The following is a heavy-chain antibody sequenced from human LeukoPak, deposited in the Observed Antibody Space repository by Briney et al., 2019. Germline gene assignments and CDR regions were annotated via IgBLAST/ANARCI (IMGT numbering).Heavy chain of an antibody. CDR1: GFTFSSSW. CDR2: ISSDGTNT. V-gene: IGHV3-74*01. Sequence: GGSLRLSCAASGFTFSSSWMHWVRQVPGTGPVWVSRISSDGTNTYYADSVKGRFSISRDNAKNTLYLQMNSLRAEDTAIYYCARVYYYYYVDVWGKGTTVTVSS. CDR3: ARVYYYYYVDV. J-gene: IGHJ6*03.